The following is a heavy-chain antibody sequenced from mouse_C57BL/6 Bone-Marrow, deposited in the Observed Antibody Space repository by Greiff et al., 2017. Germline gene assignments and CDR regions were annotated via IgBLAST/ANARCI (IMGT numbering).Heavy chain of an antibody. D-gene: IGHD2-4*01. V-gene: IGHV1-82*01. Sequence: VQLQQSGPELVKPGASVKISCKASGYAFSSSWMNWVKQRPGKGLEWIGRIYPGDGDTNYNGKFKGKATLTADKSSSTAYMQRSSLTSEDSAVYFCARTLIYYDYGAYWGQGTLVTVSA. CDR2: IYPGDGDT. J-gene: IGHJ3*01. CDR3: ARTLIYYDYGAY. CDR1: GYAFSSSW.